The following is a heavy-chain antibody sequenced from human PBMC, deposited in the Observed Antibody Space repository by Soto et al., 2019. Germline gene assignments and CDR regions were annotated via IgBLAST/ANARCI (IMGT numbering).Heavy chain of an antibody. V-gene: IGHV3-30*18. CDR1: GFTFSSYG. CDR2: ISYDGSNK. D-gene: IGHD2-15*01. J-gene: IGHJ4*02. Sequence: QVQLVESGGGVVQPGRYLRLSCAASGFTFSSYGMHWVRQAPGKGLEWVAVISYDGSNKNYADSVKGRFTISRDNSKNTLYLQMNSLRAEDTAVYYCAKDRNIVVVVAPLDYWGQGTLVTVSS. CDR3: AKDRNIVVVVAPLDY.